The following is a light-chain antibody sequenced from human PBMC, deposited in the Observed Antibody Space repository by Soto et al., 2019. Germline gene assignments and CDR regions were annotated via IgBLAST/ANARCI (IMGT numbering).Light chain of an antibody. Sequence: DIQMTQSPSSLSASVGDRVTITCQTSQDISNYLNWYQQKPGKAPKLLIYDASNLETGVPSRFSGSGSGTDFTFTITSLQPEDIATDYWQQYDNLPFTFGGGTKVEIK. CDR3: QQYDNLPFT. V-gene: IGKV1-33*01. CDR2: DAS. J-gene: IGKJ4*01. CDR1: QDISNY.